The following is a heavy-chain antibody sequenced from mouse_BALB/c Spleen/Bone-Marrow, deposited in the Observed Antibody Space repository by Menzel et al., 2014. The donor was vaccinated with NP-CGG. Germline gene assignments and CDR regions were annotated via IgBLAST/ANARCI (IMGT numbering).Heavy chain of an antibody. Sequence: VQLQQSGPGLVAPSQSLSITCTVSGFSLTDYGVSWIRQPPGKGLEWLGVLWGGGTTYYNSTLKSRLSISRDNSKGQVSLKMNSLQTDDTAIYYCARHWDYDYGFAYWGQGTLVTVSA. CDR3: ARHWDYDYGFAY. V-gene: IGHV2-6-5*01. J-gene: IGHJ3*01. D-gene: IGHD2-4*01. CDR1: GFSLTDYG. CDR2: LWGGGTT.